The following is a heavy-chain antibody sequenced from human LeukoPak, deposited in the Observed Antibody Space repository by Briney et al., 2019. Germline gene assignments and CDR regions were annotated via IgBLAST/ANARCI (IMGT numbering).Heavy chain of an antibody. CDR2: IKHDGSEA. D-gene: IGHD5-12*01. Sequence: GGSLRLSCAASGFTFSSYWMSWVRQAPGKGLEWVANIKHDGSEAYYVASVKGRFTISKGNAKNSLYLQMNSLRTEDTAVYYCAKGRGGYVKYKTFDYWGQGTLVTVSS. J-gene: IGHJ4*02. V-gene: IGHV3-7*01. CDR3: AKGRGGYVKYKTFDY. CDR1: GFTFSSYW.